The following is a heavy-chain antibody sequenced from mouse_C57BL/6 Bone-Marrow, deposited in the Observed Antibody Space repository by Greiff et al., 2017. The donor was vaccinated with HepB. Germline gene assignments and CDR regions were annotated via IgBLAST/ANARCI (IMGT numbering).Heavy chain of an antibody. D-gene: IGHD1-1*01. V-gene: IGHV5-4*01. CDR1: GFTFSSYA. CDR2: ISDGGSYT. J-gene: IGHJ2*01. CDR3: ARAEYYGSSNYFDY. Sequence: EVQWVESGGGLVKPGGSLKLSCAASGFTFSSYAMSWVRQTPEKRLEWVATISDGGSYTYYPDNVKGRFTISRDNAKNNLYLQMSHLKSEDTAMYYCARAEYYGSSNYFDYWGQGTTLTVSS.